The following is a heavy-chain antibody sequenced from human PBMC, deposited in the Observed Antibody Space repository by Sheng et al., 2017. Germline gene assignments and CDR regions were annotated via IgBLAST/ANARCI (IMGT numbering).Heavy chain of an antibody. Sequence: QVQLVQSGAEVKKPGASVKVSCKASGYTFTGYYMHWVRQAPGQGLEWMGWINPNSGGTNYAQKFQGRVTMTRDTSISTAYMELSRLRSDDTAVYYCARVLNCGGDCYSGPGGDAYYFDYWGQGTLVTVSS. CDR1: GYTFTGYY. J-gene: IGHJ4*02. CDR3: ARVLNCGGDCYSGPGGDAYYFDY. V-gene: IGHV1-2*02. D-gene: IGHD2-21*01. CDR2: INPNSGGT.